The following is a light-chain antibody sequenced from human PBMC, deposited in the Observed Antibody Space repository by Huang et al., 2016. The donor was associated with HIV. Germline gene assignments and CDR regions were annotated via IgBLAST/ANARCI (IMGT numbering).Light chain of an antibody. CDR1: QSVSRS. CDR3: QQYNNWPPWT. CDR2: GAS. J-gene: IGKJ1*01. Sequence: EIVMTQSPATLSVSPGERATLFCRASQSVSRSLAWYQQKTGQDPRLLIDGASTRATGIPVRFSGSGSGTEFTLTISSLQSEDFALYYCQQYNNWPPWTFGQGTKVEIK. V-gene: IGKV3-15*01.